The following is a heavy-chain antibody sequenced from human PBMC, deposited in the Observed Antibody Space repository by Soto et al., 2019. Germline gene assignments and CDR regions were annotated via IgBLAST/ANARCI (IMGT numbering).Heavy chain of an antibody. V-gene: IGHV5-51*01. Sequence: EVQLVQSGAEVKKPGESLKISCKGSGYSFTSYWIGWVRQMPGKGLEWMGIIYPGDSDTRYSPSFQGQVTISADKSISPAYLQWSSLKASDTAMYYCARSGRKILRVKDYGMDVWGQGTTVTVSS. J-gene: IGHJ6*02. CDR3: ARSGRKILRVKDYGMDV. D-gene: IGHD5-12*01. CDR1: GYSFTSYW. CDR2: IYPGDSDT.